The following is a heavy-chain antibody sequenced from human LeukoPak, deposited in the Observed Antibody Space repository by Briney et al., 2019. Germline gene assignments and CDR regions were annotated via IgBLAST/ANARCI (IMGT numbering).Heavy chain of an antibody. J-gene: IGHJ4*02. V-gene: IGHV3-7*05. D-gene: IGHD6-13*01. CDR3: VRSSSWSNFDY. Sequence: PGGSLRLSCAASGFTFSSYWMSWVRQAPGKGLEWVANIKEDGSEKHYVDSVKGRFTTSRDNAKNSLYLQMSSLRGDDTAVHYCVRSSSWSNFDYWGQGTLVTVSS. CDR2: IKEDGSEK. CDR1: GFTFSSYW.